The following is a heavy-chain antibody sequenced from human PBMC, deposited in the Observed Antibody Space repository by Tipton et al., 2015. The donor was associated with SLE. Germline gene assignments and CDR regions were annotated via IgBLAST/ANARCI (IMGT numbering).Heavy chain of an antibody. V-gene: IGHV4-4*08. CDR1: GGSINSYY. CDR3: AREKDYYYYMDV. CDR2: VFSSGSA. J-gene: IGHJ6*03. Sequence: TLSLTCTVSGGSINSYYWSWLRQSPGEGLEFIGYVFSSGSANYNPSLKRRVSMSVDTSRNQFSLSLTSVTAADTAVYYCAREKDYYYYMDVWGKGTTVTVSS.